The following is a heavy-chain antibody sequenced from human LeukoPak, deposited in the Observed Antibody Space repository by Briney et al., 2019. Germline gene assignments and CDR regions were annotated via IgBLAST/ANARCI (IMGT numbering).Heavy chain of an antibody. CDR1: GFTFSHHW. V-gene: IGHV3-74*01. CDR3: TRNPDGRNWFDP. J-gene: IGHJ5*02. D-gene: IGHD1-14*01. CDR2: ISSDESST. Sequence: GGSQRLSCAASGFTFSHHWMHWVREAPGQGLVWVSHISSDESSTTYADSVKGRFTIYRDNRKNTLYLQMNSLRVEDTAMYYCTRNPDGRNWFDPWGQGTLVTVSS.